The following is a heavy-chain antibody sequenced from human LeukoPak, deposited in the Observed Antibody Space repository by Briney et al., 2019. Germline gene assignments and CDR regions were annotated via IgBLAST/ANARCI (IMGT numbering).Heavy chain of an antibody. J-gene: IGHJ5*02. Sequence: PGRSLRLSCAASGFTFSSYAMHWVRQAPGKGLEWVAVISYDGSNKYFADSVKGRFTISRDNSKNTLYLQMNSLRAEDTAVYYCARDGSPTWFGIDNWFDPWGQGTLVTVSS. CDR3: ARDGSPTWFGIDNWFDP. CDR1: GFTFSSYA. V-gene: IGHV3-30*04. D-gene: IGHD3-10*01. CDR2: ISYDGSNK.